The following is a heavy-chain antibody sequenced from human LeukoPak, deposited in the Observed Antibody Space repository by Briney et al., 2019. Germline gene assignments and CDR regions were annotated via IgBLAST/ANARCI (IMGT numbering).Heavy chain of an antibody. CDR1: GFTFSSYG. CDR2: IPYDGSNK. Sequence: GGSLRLSCAASGFTFSSYGMHWVRQAPGKGLEWVAVIPYDGSNKYYADSVKGRFTISRDNSKNTLYLQMNSLRAEDTAVYYCAKDLGGVARNWFDPWGQGTLVTVSS. V-gene: IGHV3-30*18. J-gene: IGHJ5*02. D-gene: IGHD3-3*01. CDR3: AKDLGGVARNWFDP.